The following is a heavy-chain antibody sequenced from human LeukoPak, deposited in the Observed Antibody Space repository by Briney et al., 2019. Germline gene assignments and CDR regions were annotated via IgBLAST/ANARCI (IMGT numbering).Heavy chain of an antibody. CDR1: GGTFSSYA. CDR3: ARDRIKHYYDSSGYELDY. CDR2: IIPIFGTA. D-gene: IGHD3-22*01. Sequence: SVKVSCKASGGTFSSYATSWVRQAPGQGLEWMGGIIPIFGTANYAQKFQGRVTITTDESTSTAYMELSSLRSEDTAVYYCARDRIKHYYDSSGYELDYWGQGTLVTVSS. J-gene: IGHJ4*02. V-gene: IGHV1-69*05.